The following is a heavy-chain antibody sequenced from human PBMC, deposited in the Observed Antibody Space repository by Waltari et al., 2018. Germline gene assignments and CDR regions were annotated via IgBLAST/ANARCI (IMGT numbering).Heavy chain of an antibody. CDR2: ISGGGGST. CDR3: ATLRGGVVVGRDY. V-gene: IGHV3-23*01. D-gene: IGHD2-15*01. CDR1: GFTFSSYA. J-gene: IGHJ4*02. Sequence: EVQLLESGGGLVQPGVSLRLSCAASGFTFSSYAMSWVRRAPGKGLEWVSAISGGGGSTYYADSVKGRFTISRDNSKNTLYLQMNSLRAEDTAVYYCATLRGGVVVGRDYWGQGTLVTVSS.